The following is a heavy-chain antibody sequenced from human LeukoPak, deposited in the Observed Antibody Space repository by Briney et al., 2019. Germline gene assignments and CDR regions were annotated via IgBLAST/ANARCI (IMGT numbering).Heavy chain of an antibody. V-gene: IGHV3-11*04. Sequence: GGSLRLSCAASGFIFSDYYMSWIRQAPGKGLEWVSYISSSGSTKYYADSVKGRFTISGDNAKNSLYLQMNSLRAEDTAMYYCASTHCSRTSCYGYFQHWGQGTLVTVSS. CDR3: ASTHCSRTSCYGYFQH. D-gene: IGHD2-2*01. CDR1: GFIFSDYY. CDR2: ISSSGSTK. J-gene: IGHJ1*01.